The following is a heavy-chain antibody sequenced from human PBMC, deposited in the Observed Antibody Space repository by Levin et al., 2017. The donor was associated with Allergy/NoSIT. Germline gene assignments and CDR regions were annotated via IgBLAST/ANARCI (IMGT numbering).Heavy chain of an antibody. CDR3: ARQLGNFWSGYNFFDY. Sequence: LSLTCAASGFTFSSYEMNWVRRAPGKGLEWVSYISSTGSTIYSADSVKGRFTISRDNAKNSLYLHMNSLRAEDTAVYYCARQLGNFWSGYNFFDYWGQGTLVTVSS. CDR2: ISSTGSTI. D-gene: IGHD3-3*01. V-gene: IGHV3-48*03. CDR1: GFTFSSYE. J-gene: IGHJ4*02.